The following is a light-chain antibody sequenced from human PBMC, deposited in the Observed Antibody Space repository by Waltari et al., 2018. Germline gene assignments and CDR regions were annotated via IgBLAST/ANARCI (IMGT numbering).Light chain of an antibody. V-gene: IGKV3-20*01. CDR1: QSCSRT. J-gene: IGKJ1*01. Sequence: EIVLTQSQGTLSLSPGERATLSCRASQSCSRTLAWYQQKPGQAPRLLIYGASTRATGIPERFSGGGSGTDFSLTISRLEPEDFAVYYCQHYVSLPATFGQGTKVEVK. CDR3: QHYVSLPAT. CDR2: GAS.